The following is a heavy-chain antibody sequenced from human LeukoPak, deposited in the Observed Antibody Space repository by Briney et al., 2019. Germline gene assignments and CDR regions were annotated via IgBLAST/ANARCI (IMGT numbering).Heavy chain of an antibody. D-gene: IGHD6-19*01. CDR1: EYSFTSYW. CDR2: IYPGDSDT. J-gene: IGHJ6*03. V-gene: IGHV5-51*01. CDR3: ARHWVPRSSGWTTVPYYYYYMDV. Sequence: GESLKISCKGSEYSFTSYWIGWVRQMPGKGLEWMGIIYPGDSDTRYSPSFQGQVTISADKSISTAYLQWRSLKASDTAMYYCARHWVPRSSGWTTVPYYYYYMDVRGKGTTVTVSS.